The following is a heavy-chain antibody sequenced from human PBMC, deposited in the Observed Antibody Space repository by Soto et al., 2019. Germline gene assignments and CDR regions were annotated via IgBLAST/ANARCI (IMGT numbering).Heavy chain of an antibody. Sequence: SETLSLTCAVYGGSFSGYYWSWIRQPPGKGLEWIGEINHSGSTNYNPSLKSRVTISVDTSKNQFSLKLSSVTAADTAVYYCARIIEFWSGYYAFDYWGQGALVTVSS. J-gene: IGHJ4*02. CDR3: ARIIEFWSGYYAFDY. V-gene: IGHV4-34*01. D-gene: IGHD3-3*01. CDR1: GGSFSGYY. CDR2: INHSGST.